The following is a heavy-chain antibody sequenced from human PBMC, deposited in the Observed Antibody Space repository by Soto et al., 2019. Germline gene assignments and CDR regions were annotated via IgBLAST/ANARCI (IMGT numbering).Heavy chain of an antibody. CDR1: GGTIRCPDW. CDR3: ARGRGRYSSGWSWFDP. CDR2: IFQSGST. D-gene: IGHD6-19*01. Sequence: SETLSLTCGVSGGTIRCPDWWTWVRQPPGKGLEWIGEIFQSGSTNYTPSLESRVTISVDKSKNQFSLTLTSVTAADTAVYFCARGRGRYSSGWSWFDPWGQGILVTVSS. V-gene: IGHV4-4*02. J-gene: IGHJ5*02.